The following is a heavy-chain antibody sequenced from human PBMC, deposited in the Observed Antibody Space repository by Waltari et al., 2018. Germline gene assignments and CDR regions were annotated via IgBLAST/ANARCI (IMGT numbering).Heavy chain of an antibody. CDR2: IYYRGST. J-gene: IGHJ1*01. CDR3: ATYCGGDQCAEYFQH. V-gene: IGHV4-59*01. CDR1: GGSISSYY. D-gene: IGHD2-21*02. Sequence: QVQLQESGPGLVKPSETLSLTCTVSGGSISSYYWSWIRQPPGKGLEWIGYIYYRGSTNYNPSLKSRVTISVDTSKNQFSLKLSSVTAADTAVYYCATYCGGDQCAEYFQHWGQGTLVTVSS.